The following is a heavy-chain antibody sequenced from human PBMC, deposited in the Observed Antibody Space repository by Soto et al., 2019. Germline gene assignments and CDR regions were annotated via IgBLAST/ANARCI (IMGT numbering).Heavy chain of an antibody. CDR1: GYIFSNYP. CDR2: INPGNGNT. J-gene: IGHJ5*02. D-gene: IGHD4-17*01. CDR3: ARGTVTSGRWFGP. Sequence: QVQLVQSGAEMKKPGASVRVSCKASGYIFSNYPMQWVRQAPGQGLEWMGWINPGNGNTKYSQRFQGRISLSRDTSASTVYMELTSLTFDDTAVYFCARGTVTSGRWFGPWGQGTLVSVSS. V-gene: IGHV1-3*01.